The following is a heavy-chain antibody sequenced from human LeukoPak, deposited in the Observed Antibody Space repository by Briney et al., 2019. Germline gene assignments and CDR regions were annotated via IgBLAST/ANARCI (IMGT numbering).Heavy chain of an antibody. CDR1: GFTFRSYG. Sequence: PGGTLRLSCAASGFTFRSYGMSWVRQAPGKGLEWVSGISGSGGSTFYADSVKGRFTISRDNSKNTLYLQINSLRAEDTAVYYCAKDLYGGYYYESGSLFPDLDVWGKGTTVTISS. V-gene: IGHV3-23*01. CDR2: ISGSGGST. D-gene: IGHD3-10*01. CDR3: AKDLYGGYYYESGSLFPDLDV. J-gene: IGHJ6*04.